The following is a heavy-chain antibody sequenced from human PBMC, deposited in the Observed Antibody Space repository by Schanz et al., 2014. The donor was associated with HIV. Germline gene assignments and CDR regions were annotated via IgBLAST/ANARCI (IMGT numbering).Heavy chain of an antibody. Sequence: QVQLQQWGAGLLKPSETLSLTCGVYGGSFSGYYWSWIRQPPGKGLEWIGEINHGGSTNYNPSLKSRVTISVDTSNNQFSLRLNSVTAADTAVYYCARDSTMDYFDYWGQGTLVTVSS. V-gene: IGHV4-34*01. CDR1: GGSFSGYY. CDR2: INHGGST. CDR3: ARDSTMDYFDY. J-gene: IGHJ4*02. D-gene: IGHD6-13*01.